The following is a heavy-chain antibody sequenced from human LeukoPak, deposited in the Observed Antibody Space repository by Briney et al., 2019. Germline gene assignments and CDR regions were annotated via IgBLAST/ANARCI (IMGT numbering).Heavy chain of an antibody. CDR3: ARVLKKGGYFFDY. D-gene: IGHD3-16*01. CDR2: IRYDGSNK. V-gene: IGHV3-30*02. CDR1: GFTFSSYG. Sequence: GGSLRLSCAASGFTFSSYGMHWVRQAPGKGLEWVAFIRYDGSNKYYADSVKGRFTISRDNSKNTLYLQMNSLRAEDTAVYYCARVLKKGGYFFDYWGQGTLVTVSS. J-gene: IGHJ4*02.